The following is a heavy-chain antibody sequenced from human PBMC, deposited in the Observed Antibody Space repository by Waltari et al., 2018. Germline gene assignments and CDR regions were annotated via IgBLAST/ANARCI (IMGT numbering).Heavy chain of an antibody. CDR2: INYSGST. J-gene: IGHJ4*02. CDR1: GGSISSHY. CDR3: AGATLTGGIIAAAD. V-gene: IGHV4-59*11. Sequence: QVQLQESGPGLVKPSETLSLTCTVSGGSISSHYWSWIWQPPGKGLEWMGYINYSGSTNYNPSLKSRVTISVDTSKNQFSLKLSSVTAADTAVYYCAGATLTGGIIAAADWGQGTLVTVSS. D-gene: IGHD6-13*01.